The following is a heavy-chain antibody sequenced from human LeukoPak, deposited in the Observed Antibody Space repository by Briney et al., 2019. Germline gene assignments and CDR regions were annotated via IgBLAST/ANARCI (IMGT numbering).Heavy chain of an antibody. Sequence: SVKVSCKASGGMFSTTAINWVRQAPGQGLEWMGGNIPPFGTPDYAQKFQGRVTMTTDTSTSTAYMELRSLRSDDTAVYYCAREVIVGAIGAEYFQHWGQGTLVTVSS. J-gene: IGHJ1*01. CDR1: GGMFSTTA. CDR2: NIPPFGTP. V-gene: IGHV1-69*05. D-gene: IGHD1-26*01. CDR3: AREVIVGAIGAEYFQH.